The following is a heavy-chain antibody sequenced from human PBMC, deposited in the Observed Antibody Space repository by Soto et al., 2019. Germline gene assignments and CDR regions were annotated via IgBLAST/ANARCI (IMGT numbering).Heavy chain of an antibody. J-gene: IGHJ5*02. V-gene: IGHV4-31*03. CDR2: IYYSGVT. CDR1: GDSITSGGYY. CDR3: AXXXXXXGXGRFDP. Sequence: QVQLQESGPGLVKPSQTLSLTCTVSGDSITSGGYYWTWIRQDPGKGLEWIGYIYYSGVTYYNPSHKRRVTISVDTSKNQFSLKLSSVTAADTAVYYCAXXXXXXGXGRFDPWGQGNLVTVSS.